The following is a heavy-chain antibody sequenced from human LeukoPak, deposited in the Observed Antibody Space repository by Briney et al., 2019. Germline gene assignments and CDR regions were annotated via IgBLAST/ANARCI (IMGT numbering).Heavy chain of an antibody. CDR2: IYPGDSYS. CDR3: ARADDQRAFDY. CDR1: RYSVSPYW. Sequence: HGESLKISRESSRYSVSPYWNAWVRPLPAKGAEWRGIIYPGDSYSRYSLYFQGQVSISADKSISTAYLQWSSLKASDTAMYYCARADDQRAFDYWGQGTLVTVSS. D-gene: IGHD1-1*01. V-gene: IGHV5-51*01. J-gene: IGHJ4*02.